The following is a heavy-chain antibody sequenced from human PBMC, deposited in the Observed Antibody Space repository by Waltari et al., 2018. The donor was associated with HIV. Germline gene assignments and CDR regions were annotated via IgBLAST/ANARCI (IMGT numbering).Heavy chain of an antibody. CDR3: TTFEMGSTRNY. D-gene: IGHD1-26*01. Sequence: DVQLVESGGGLVKPGGSLRLPCAGSGITFKNAWLSWVRQGPGKGPQWLGHIRSKSDGGTTDYAAPVRGRFTISTDDLNNTMSLEMKSLKVEDTGVYYCTTFEMGSTRNYWGQGTLVTVSS. V-gene: IGHV3-15*01. J-gene: IGHJ4*02. CDR1: GITFKNAW. CDR2: IRSKSDGGTT.